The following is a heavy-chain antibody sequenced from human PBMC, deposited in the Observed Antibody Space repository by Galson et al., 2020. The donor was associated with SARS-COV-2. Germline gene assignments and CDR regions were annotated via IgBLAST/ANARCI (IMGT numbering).Heavy chain of an antibody. Sequence: GGSLRLSCAASGFTFSSYAMHWVRQAPGKGLEWVAVISYDGSNKYYADSVKGRFTISRDNSKNTLYLQMNSLRAEDTAVYYCASEEWEPRDYYYGMDVWGKGTTVTGSS. CDR3: ASEEWEPRDYYYGMDV. CDR2: ISYDGSNK. V-gene: IGHV3-30-3*01. J-gene: IGHJ6*04. D-gene: IGHD1-26*01. CDR1: GFTFSSYA.